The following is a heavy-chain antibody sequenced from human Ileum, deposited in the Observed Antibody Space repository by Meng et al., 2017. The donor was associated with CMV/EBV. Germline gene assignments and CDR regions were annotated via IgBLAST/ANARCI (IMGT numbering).Heavy chain of an antibody. CDR3: ARDSMKGGGFDS. V-gene: IGHV3-72*01. CDR2: ILKRPHSYST. D-gene: IGHD3-10*01. CDR1: RFSFGLLS. J-gene: IGHJ4*02. Sequence: ASRFSFGLLSLDWFRRAPGERLEWVGRILKRPHSYSTQYAAYVKGRFIISRDDSENSLYLQMNSLKTEDAALYYCARDSMKGGGFDSWGQGTLVTVSS.